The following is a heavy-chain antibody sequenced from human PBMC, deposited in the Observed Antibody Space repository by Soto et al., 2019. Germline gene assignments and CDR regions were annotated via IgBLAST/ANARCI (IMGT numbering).Heavy chain of an antibody. CDR2: INSDASHT. D-gene: IGHD2-2*01. CDR1: GFTFSTYW. CDR3: VXDGHCITTSCSGNWFDP. J-gene: IGHJ5*02. V-gene: IGHV3-74*01. Sequence: PGGSLRLSCAASGFTFSTYWMHWIRQVPGKGLEWVSRINSDASHTYYADSVKGRFTISRDNAKNTLHLEMNSLRAEDTAVYYCVXDGHCITTSCSGNWFDPWGQGTLVTVSS.